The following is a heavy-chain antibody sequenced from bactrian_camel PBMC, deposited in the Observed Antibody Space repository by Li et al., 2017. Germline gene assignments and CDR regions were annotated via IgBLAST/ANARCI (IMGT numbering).Heavy chain of an antibody. CDR3: AARWSDTRFRASMKPDDYRY. CDR2: IVTDGGS. Sequence: HVQLVESGGGSVQAGGSLRLSCAGPQDRSNTNCMAWFHQAPGSEREGVASIVTDGGSKYATSVKGRFTISKDDTENTLYLQMNSLKPEDTAIYYCAARWSDTRFRASMKPDDYRYWGQGTQVTVS. J-gene: IGHJ4*01. D-gene: IGHD4*01. CDR1: QDRSNTNC. V-gene: IGHV3S53*01.